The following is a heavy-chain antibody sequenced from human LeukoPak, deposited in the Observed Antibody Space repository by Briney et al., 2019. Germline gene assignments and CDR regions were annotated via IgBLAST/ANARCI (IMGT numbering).Heavy chain of an antibody. Sequence: PGGSLRLSCAASGLTFRNAWMTWVRQAPGKGLEWVAFIRYDGSNKYYADSVKGRFTISRDNSKNTLYLQMNSLRAEDTAVYYCVRGGGSGWPYDYWGQGTLVTVSS. CDR3: VRGGGSGWPYDY. J-gene: IGHJ4*02. CDR2: IRYDGSNK. CDR1: GLTFRNAW. D-gene: IGHD6-19*01. V-gene: IGHV3-30*02.